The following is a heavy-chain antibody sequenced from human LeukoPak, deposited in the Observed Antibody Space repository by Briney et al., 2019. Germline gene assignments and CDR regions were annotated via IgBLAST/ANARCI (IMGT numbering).Heavy chain of an antibody. D-gene: IGHD5-12*01. V-gene: IGHV3-23*01. Sequence: GGSLRLSCAASGFTFSSYAMSWVRQAPGKGLERVSAISGSGGSTYYADSVKGRFTISRDNSKNTLYLQMNSLRAEDTAVYYCAKDVEWWLRVLGYWGQGTLVTVSS. CDR2: ISGSGGST. CDR1: GFTFSSYA. CDR3: AKDVEWWLRVLGY. J-gene: IGHJ4*02.